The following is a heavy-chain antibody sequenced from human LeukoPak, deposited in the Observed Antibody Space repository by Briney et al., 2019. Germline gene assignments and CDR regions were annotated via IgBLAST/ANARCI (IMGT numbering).Heavy chain of an antibody. CDR2: IYPGDSQI. V-gene: IGHV5-51*01. Sequence: GESLKISCKGSGYSFTSLWIGWVRQTPEEGLEWMGIIYPGDSQIKYSSSFQDQVTISVDKSISTAYLQWSSLKASDTAIYYCARHVASSTWSTFDYWGQGTPVTVSS. CDR3: ARHVASSTWSTFDY. CDR1: GYSFTSLW. D-gene: IGHD6-13*01. J-gene: IGHJ4*02.